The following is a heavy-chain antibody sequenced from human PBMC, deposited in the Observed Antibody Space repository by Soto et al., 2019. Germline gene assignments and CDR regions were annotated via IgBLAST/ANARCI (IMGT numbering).Heavy chain of an antibody. V-gene: IGHV3-33*08. CDR1: GFTFSNYG. CDR2: VCHDGNNE. J-gene: IGHJ5*02. Sequence: XGSLRLYCTGTGFTFSNYGIHWVRQAPGKGLEWVGFVCHDGNNEYYADSLKGRITISRDNSNNTVSLLISSLRAEDSAVYYCVRDQCRNTRCYPNYFDTWGQGTLVTVSS. CDR3: VRDQCRNTRCYPNYFDT. D-gene: IGHD2-2*01.